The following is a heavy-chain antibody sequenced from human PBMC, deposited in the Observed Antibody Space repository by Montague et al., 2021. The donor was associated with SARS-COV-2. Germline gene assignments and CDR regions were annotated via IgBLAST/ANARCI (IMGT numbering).Heavy chain of an antibody. J-gene: IGHJ6*02. CDR1: GGSISSGSYY. Sequence: TLSLTCTVSGGSISSGSYYWSWIRQPAGKGLEWIGRIYPSGSTNYNPSLKSRVTISVDTSKNQFSLRLTSVTAADTAVYYCARASRPRQFRGIIFVNAMDVLGQGTTVTVSS. V-gene: IGHV4-61*02. CDR2: IYPSGST. CDR3: ARASRPRQFRGIIFVNAMDV. D-gene: IGHD3-10*01.